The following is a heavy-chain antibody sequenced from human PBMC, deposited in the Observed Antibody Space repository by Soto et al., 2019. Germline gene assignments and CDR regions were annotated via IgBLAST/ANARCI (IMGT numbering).Heavy chain of an antibody. CDR1: GFTFSSYS. CDR3: ARDPASYYDILAGYFSWFDP. J-gene: IGHJ5*02. V-gene: IGHV3-21*01. Sequence: EVQLVESGGGLVKPGGSLRLSCAASGFTFSSYSMNWVRQAPGKGLEWVSSISSSSSYIYYADSVKGRFTISRDNAKSSLYLQMNSLRAEDTAVYYCARDPASYYDILAGYFSWFDPWGQGTLVTVSS. CDR2: ISSSSSYI. D-gene: IGHD3-9*01.